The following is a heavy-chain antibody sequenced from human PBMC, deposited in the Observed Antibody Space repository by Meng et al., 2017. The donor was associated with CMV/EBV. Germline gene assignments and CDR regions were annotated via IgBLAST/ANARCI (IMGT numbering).Heavy chain of an antibody. V-gene: IGHV3-66*01. J-gene: IGHJ4*02. CDR1: GFTVSSNY. CDR3: AREGDGYDKAPY. Sequence: EGEVGGVGGGLVQPGGALIFSCAASGFTVSSNYMSWVRQAPGKGLEWVSVIYSGGSTYYADSVKGRFTISRDNSKNTLYLQMNSLRAEDTAVYYCAREGDGYDKAPYWGQGTLVTVSS. CDR2: IYSGGST. D-gene: IGHD5-24*01.